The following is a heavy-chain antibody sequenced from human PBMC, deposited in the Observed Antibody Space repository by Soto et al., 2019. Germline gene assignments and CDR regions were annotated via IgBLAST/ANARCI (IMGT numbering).Heavy chain of an antibody. D-gene: IGHD2-21*01. CDR1: GESLRGYY. J-gene: IGHJ5*01. V-gene: IGHV4-34*04. CDR2: INPRGTT. CDR3: ARGYPRSILSTSLTTSYGFDS. Sequence: QVQLQQWGTGLLKPSETLSLHCAVYGESLRGYYWSWIRQTPAMGLEWIGEINPRGTTNHDVSLKSRAIISIDTSKNQVSLRLNYVTAAYTAVYYCARGYPRSILSTSLTTSYGFDSWGQGTLVTVSS.